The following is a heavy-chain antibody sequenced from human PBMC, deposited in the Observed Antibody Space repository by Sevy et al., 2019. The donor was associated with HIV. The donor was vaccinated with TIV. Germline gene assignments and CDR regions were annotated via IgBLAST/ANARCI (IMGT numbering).Heavy chain of an antibody. CDR3: ARDGGCSSTSCLLYFDY. Sequence: GGSLRLSCAASGFSVSSNYMSWVRQAPGKGLEWVSLIYSSGRTYYGDSVKGRFTISRDESKNTLYLQMNSLRAEDTAVYYCARDGGCSSTSCLLYFDYWGQGTLVTVSS. CDR2: IYSSGRT. CDR1: GFSVSSNY. J-gene: IGHJ4*02. D-gene: IGHD2-2*01. V-gene: IGHV3-53*01.